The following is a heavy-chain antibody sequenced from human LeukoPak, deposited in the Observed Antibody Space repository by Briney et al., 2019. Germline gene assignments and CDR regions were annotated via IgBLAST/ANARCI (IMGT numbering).Heavy chain of an antibody. D-gene: IGHD3-22*01. Sequence: GGSLRLSCAASGFTVSSNYMSWVRQAPGKGLEWVSVIYSDGSTYYADSVKGRFTISRDNSKNTLYLQMNSLRAEDTAVYYCARVRGYYDSSGYLDYWGQGTLVTVSS. CDR2: IYSDGST. CDR3: ARVRGYYDSSGYLDY. J-gene: IGHJ4*02. CDR1: GFTVSSNY. V-gene: IGHV3-53*01.